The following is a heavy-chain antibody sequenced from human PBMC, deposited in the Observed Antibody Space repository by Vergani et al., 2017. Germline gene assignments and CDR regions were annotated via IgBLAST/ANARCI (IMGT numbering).Heavy chain of an antibody. CDR2: ISGSGGST. V-gene: IGHV3-23*01. J-gene: IGHJ4*02. Sequence: EVQLLESGGGLVQPGGSLRLSCAASGFTFSSYAMSWVRQAPGKGLEWVSAISGSGGSTYYADSVKGRFTISRDNSKNTLYLQMNSLRAEDTAVYYCAKTVTMIVVVITPYYVDYWGQGTLVTVSS. CDR3: AKTVTMIVVVITPYYVDY. CDR1: GFTFSSYA. D-gene: IGHD3-22*01.